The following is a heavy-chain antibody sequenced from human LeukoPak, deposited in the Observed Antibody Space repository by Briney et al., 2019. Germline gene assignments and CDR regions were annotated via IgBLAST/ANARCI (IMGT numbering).Heavy chain of an antibody. V-gene: IGHV3-30-3*01. CDR2: ISYDGSNK. D-gene: IGHD3-10*01. CDR3: ATLDGEVHDY. J-gene: IGHJ4*02. Sequence: GGSLRLSCAASGFTFSSYAMHWVRQAPGKGLEGVAVISYDGSNKYYADSVKGRFTISRDNSKNTLYLQMNSLRAEDTAVYYCATLDGEVHDYWGQGTLVTVSS. CDR1: GFTFSSYA.